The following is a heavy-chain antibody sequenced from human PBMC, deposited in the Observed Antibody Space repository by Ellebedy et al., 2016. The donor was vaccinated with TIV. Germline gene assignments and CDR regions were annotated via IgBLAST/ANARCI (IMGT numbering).Heavy chain of an antibody. J-gene: IGHJ4*02. V-gene: IGHV2-70*11. Sequence: SGPTLVKPTETLTLTCTFSGFSLSTSGMCINWIRQSPGKALEWLARIDWDEDTYYSTSLQTRLTISKDRSRNQVVITMTDMDPDDSAMYFCAREDGEYSYGLDSWGQGILVTVS. CDR2: IDWDEDT. CDR3: AREDGEYSYGLDS. CDR1: GFSLSTSGMC. D-gene: IGHD5-18*01.